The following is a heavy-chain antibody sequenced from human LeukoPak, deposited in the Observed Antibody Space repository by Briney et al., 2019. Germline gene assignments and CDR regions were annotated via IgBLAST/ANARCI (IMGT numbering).Heavy chain of an antibody. J-gene: IGHJ2*01. V-gene: IGHV4-59*01. CDR3: ARSVVTRYWYFDL. CDR1: GGSISGYY. D-gene: IGHD4-23*01. CDR2: IYYSGST. Sequence: PSETLSLTCTVSGGSISGYYYNWIRQPPGKGLEWIGYIYYSGSTNYNPSLKSRVTISLDTSKNQFSLKLSSVTTADTAVYYCARSVVTRYWYFDLWGRGTLVTVSS.